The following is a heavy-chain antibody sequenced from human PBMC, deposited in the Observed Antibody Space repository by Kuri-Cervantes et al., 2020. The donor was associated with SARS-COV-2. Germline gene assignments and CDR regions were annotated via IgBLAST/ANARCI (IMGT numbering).Heavy chain of an antibody. CDR3: ARGYDFWSGPEYYFDY. CDR2: ISYDGSNK. J-gene: IGHJ4*02. V-gene: IGHV3-30*03. D-gene: IGHD3-3*01. CDR1: GFTFSSYG. Sequence: GESLKISCAASGFTFSSYGMHWVRQAPGKGLEWVAVISYDGSNKYNADSVKGRFTISRDNSKNTLYLQMNSLRAEDTAVYYCARGYDFWSGPEYYFDYWGQGTLVTVSS.